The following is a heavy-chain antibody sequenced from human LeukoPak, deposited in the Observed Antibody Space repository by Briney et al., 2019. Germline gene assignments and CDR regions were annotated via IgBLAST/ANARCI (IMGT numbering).Heavy chain of an antibody. CDR3: ARDDRNWGYFDY. CDR1: GGSISSYY. J-gene: IGHJ4*02. CDR2: IYYSGST. D-gene: IGHD1-14*01. Sequence: SSETLSLTCTVSGGSISSYYWSWIRQPPGKGLEWIGYIYYSGSTNYNPSLKSRVTISVDTSKNQFSLKLSSVTAADTAVYYCARDDRNWGYFDYRGQGTLVTVSS. V-gene: IGHV4-59*01.